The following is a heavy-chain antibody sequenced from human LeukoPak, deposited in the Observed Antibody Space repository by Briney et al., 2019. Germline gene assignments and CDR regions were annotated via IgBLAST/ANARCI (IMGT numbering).Heavy chain of an antibody. J-gene: IGHJ4*02. Sequence: PGGSLRLSCAASGFSVSNNYMTWVRQAPGKGLEWVSNIYSGGTTFYADSVKGRFTISRDNSKNTLYLQMNNVRAEDTALYYCVRSPGSLFNYWGRGTLVTVSS. CDR3: VRSPGSLFNY. CDR2: IYSGGTT. CDR1: GFSVSNNY. V-gene: IGHV3-53*01.